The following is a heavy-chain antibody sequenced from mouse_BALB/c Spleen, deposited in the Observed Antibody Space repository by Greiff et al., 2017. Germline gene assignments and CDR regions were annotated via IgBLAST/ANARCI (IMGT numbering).Heavy chain of an antibody. D-gene: IGHD2-2*01. Sequence: QVQLQQPGAELVKPGAPVKLSCKASGYTFTSYWMNWVKQRPGRGLEWIGRIDPSDSETHYNQKFKDKATLTVDKSSSTAYIQLSSLTSEDSAVYYCATGGYDPGFDYWGQGTTLTVSS. J-gene: IGHJ2*01. CDR1: GYTFTSYW. CDR2: IDPSDSET. CDR3: ATGGYDPGFDY. V-gene: IGHV1-69*02.